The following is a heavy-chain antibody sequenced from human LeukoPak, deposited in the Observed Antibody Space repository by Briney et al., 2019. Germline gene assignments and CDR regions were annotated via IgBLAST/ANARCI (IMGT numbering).Heavy chain of an antibody. CDR1: GDSFNNSAYY. J-gene: IGHJ4*02. CDR3: ARQFTHWNPFAG. CDR2: IYYSGNGNT. Sequence: SETLSLTCIVSGDSFNNSAYYWGWVRQPPGEGLQWIGAIYYSGNGNTYYSSSFEGRVTLSVDTSKNQFSLKLSSVTAADTAVYYCARQFTHWNPFAGWGQGTLVTVSS. V-gene: IGHV4-39*01. D-gene: IGHD1-1*01.